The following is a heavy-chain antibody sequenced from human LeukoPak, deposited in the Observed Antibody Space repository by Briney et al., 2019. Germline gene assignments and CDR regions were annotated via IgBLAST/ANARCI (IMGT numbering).Heavy chain of an antibody. Sequence: GGSLRLSCAASGLTFSSYAMSWVRQAPGKGLEWVSAISGSGDSTYYADSVKGRLTMSRDNSKNTLYLQMNSLRAEDTAVYYCAKDRTYHSDFSAYYFSPPLQQYWGQGTLVTVSS. CDR3: AKDRTYHSDFSAYYFSPPLQQY. V-gene: IGHV3-23*01. CDR1: GLTFSSYA. D-gene: IGHD3-22*01. CDR2: ISGSGDST. J-gene: IGHJ4*02.